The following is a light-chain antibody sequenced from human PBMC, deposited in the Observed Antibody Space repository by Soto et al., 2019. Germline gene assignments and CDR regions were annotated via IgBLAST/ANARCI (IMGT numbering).Light chain of an antibody. CDR1: SSDIGTYNY. V-gene: IGLV2-14*01. CDR2: EVS. Sequence: QPASVSGSPGQSITISCTGTSSDIGTYNYVSWYQQHPGKAPKLVISEVSNRPSGVSNRFSGSKSGNTASLTISGLQAEDEADYYCSSYSSTNTLVLFGGGTKLTVL. J-gene: IGLJ2*01. CDR3: SSYSSTNTLVL.